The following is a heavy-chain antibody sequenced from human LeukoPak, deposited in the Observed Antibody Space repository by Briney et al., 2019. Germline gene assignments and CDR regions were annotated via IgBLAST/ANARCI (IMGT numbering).Heavy chain of an antibody. D-gene: IGHD3-10*01. J-gene: IGHJ4*02. CDR2: INHSGST. Sequence: SETLSLTCSVSGDSITNNNYYWSWIRQPPGKGLEWIGEINHSGSTNYNPSLKSRVTISVDTSKNQFSLKLSSVTAADTAVYYCARQGYYGSGSYHRDPFDYWGQGTLVTVSS. CDR1: GDSITNNNYY. V-gene: IGHV4-39*01. CDR3: ARQGYYGSGSYHRDPFDY.